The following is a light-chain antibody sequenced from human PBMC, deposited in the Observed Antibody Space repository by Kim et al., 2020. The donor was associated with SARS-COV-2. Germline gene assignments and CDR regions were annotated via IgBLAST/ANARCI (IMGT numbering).Light chain of an antibody. CDR3: HHFTNWPYT. V-gene: IGKV3-15*01. CDR1: QSISSN. Sequence: IVMTQSPATLSVSPGERATLSCRASQSISSNLAWYQQKPGQAPRLLIYGASARAAGIPARFSGGGSGTEFTLTISSLESEDFAVYYCHHFTNWPYTSGQGTKLEI. J-gene: IGKJ2*01. CDR2: GAS.